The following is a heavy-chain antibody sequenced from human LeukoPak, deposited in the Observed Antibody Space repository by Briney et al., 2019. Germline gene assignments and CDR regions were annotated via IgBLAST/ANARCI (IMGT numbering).Heavy chain of an antibody. Sequence: GGSLRLSCAASGFTFSSYAMSWVRQAPGKGPEWVSGISASGGRTYYADSVKGRSKNTVYLQMNSLRAEDTAVYYCAKGKVNHDGAFDLWGQGAMVTVSS. CDR2: ISASGGRT. V-gene: IGHV3-23*01. D-gene: IGHD1-14*01. CDR1: GFTFSSYA. J-gene: IGHJ3*01. CDR3: AKGKVNHDGAFDL.